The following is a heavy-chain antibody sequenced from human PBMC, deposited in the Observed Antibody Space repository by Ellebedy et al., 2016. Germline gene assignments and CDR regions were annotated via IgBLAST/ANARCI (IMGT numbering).Heavy chain of an antibody. V-gene: IGHV3-7*03. J-gene: IGHJ3*02. CDR2: IKQDGSEK. Sequence: GGSLRLSCATSGFTFSSYWMSWVRQAPGKGLEWVANIKQDGSEKYYVDSVKGRFTISRDNAKNSLYLQMNSLRAEDTAVYYCARDYHRVDTAMGYDAFDIWGQGTMVTVSS. CDR1: GFTFSSYW. CDR3: ARDYHRVDTAMGYDAFDI. D-gene: IGHD5-18*01.